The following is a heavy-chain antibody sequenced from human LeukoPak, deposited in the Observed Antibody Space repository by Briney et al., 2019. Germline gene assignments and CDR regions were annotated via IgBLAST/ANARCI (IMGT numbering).Heavy chain of an antibody. V-gene: IGHV3-64*01. CDR2: IGSGGSR. J-gene: IGHJ6*02. Sequence: GGSLRLSCAASGFIFSSYNMHWVRQAPGEGLEYVSGIGSGGSRDYASSVEGRFTISRDNSKNTVYLQMGSLRPEDMAVYYCARDLYTSSSLYYGMDVWGQGTTVTVSS. D-gene: IGHD6-6*01. CDR1: GFIFSSYN. CDR3: ARDLYTSSSLYYGMDV.